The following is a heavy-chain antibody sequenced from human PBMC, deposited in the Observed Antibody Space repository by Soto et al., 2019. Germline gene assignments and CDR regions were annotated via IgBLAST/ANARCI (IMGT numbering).Heavy chain of an antibody. Sequence: QVQLQESGPGLVKPSETLSLTCTVSGGSISSYYWSWIRQPPGKGLEWIGYIYYSGSTNYNPSLKGPVTISVDTSKNQFSLKLSSVTAADTAVYYCARDSPPRPAGGFDPWGQGTLVTVSS. D-gene: IGHD3-10*01. J-gene: IGHJ5*02. CDR1: GGSISSYY. CDR2: IYYSGST. V-gene: IGHV4-59*01. CDR3: ARDSPPRPAGGFDP.